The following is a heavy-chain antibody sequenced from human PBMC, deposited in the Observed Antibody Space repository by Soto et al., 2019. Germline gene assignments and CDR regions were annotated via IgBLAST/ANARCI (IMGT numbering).Heavy chain of an antibody. V-gene: IGHV3-23*01. Sequence: EVQLLESGGGLVQPGGSLRLSCAASGFPFSTSAMNWVRQAPGKGLEWVSIISASSDAAYYAESGKGRFASSRDNSKDSLYLQMNSLRAEDTAVYYCAEYSGSYPVYNGLSLWGQGTTVTVS. CDR1: GFPFSTSA. D-gene: IGHD1-26*01. J-gene: IGHJ6*02. CDR3: AEYSGSYPVYNGLSL. CDR2: ISASSDAA.